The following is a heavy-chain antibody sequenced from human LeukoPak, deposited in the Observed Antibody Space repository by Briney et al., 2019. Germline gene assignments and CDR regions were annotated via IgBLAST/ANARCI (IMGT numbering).Heavy chain of an antibody. CDR3: AKRSGTYGVFEI. CDR2: ISSSGDRT. D-gene: IGHD1-26*01. Sequence: GGSLRLSCAASGFTFSSYAMSWVRQAPGKGLEWVSGISSSGDRTYYADSVKGRFTISRDNSQNTLYLPMNSLRAEDTAVYYCAKRSGTYGVFEIWGQGTMVTVSS. V-gene: IGHV3-23*01. J-gene: IGHJ3*02. CDR1: GFTFSSYA.